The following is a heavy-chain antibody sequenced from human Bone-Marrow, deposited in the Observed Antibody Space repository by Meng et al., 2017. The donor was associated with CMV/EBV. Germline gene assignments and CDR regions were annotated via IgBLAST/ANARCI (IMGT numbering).Heavy chain of an antibody. CDR1: GFTFSSYA. D-gene: IGHD3-3*01. CDR2: ISYDGSNK. Sequence: GESLKISCAASGFTFSSYAMHWVRQAPGKGLEWVAVISYDGSNKYYADSVKGRFTISRDNSKNTLYLQTNSLRAEDTAVYYCARGGLWYDFWSGYFSRSSMDVWGQGTTVTVSS. V-gene: IGHV3-30-3*01. J-gene: IGHJ6*02. CDR3: ARGGLWYDFWSGYFSRSSMDV.